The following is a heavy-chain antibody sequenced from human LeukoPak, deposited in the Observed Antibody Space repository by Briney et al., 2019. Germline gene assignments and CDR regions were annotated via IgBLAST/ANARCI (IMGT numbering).Heavy chain of an antibody. V-gene: IGHV3-21*01. D-gene: IGHD4-17*01. J-gene: IGHJ4*02. CDR2: ISSSSSYI. CDR3: AAQPRGTTVTTHDY. Sequence: GGSLRLSCAASGLTFSSYSMNWVRQAPGKGLEWVSSISSSSSYIYYADSVKGRFTISRDNAKNSLYLQMNSLRAEDTAVYYCAAQPRGTTVTTHDYWGQGTLVTVSS. CDR1: GLTFSSYS.